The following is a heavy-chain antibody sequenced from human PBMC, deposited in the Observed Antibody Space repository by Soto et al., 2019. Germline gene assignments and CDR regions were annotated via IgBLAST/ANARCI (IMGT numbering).Heavy chain of an antibody. CDR3: ARPYGGKIGDAPDL. J-gene: IGHJ3*01. CDR1: GFTFSTYA. CDR2: ISDAAGSA. Sequence: VASVKVSCAASGFTFSTYAMSWVRQVPGKGLEWVSTISDAAGSAYYVDSVKGRFTISRDNSKKTLYLQMNSLRAEDSAVYYCARPYGGKIGDAPDLWGQGTMVTVSS. D-gene: IGHD4-17*01. V-gene: IGHV3-23*01.